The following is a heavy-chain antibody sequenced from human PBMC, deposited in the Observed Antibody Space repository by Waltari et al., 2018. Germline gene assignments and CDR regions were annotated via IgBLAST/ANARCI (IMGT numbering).Heavy chain of an antibody. V-gene: IGHV1-2*06. CDR3: LRDSSGSHFDY. Sequence: LVQSGAEVKKPGASVKVSCKASGCPFTGYAILWVRQAPGQGLEWMGRINPKNGDTHYAQKFQGRVAMTTDTSTNTAFMELHSLRSDDTAVYYCLRDSSGSHFDYWGQGTLVTVSS. CDR2: INPKNGDT. D-gene: IGHD3-22*01. J-gene: IGHJ4*02. CDR1: GCPFTGYA.